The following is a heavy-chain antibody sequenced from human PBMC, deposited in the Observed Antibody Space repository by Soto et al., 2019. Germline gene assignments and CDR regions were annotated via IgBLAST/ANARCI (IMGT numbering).Heavy chain of an antibody. Sequence: GLDLEWLALIYWDDDKRYSPSLKSRLTITKDTSKNQVVLTMTNMDPVDTATYYCAHSSWSFDYWGQGTLVTVSS. CDR2: IYWDDDK. CDR3: AHSSWSFDY. V-gene: IGHV2-5*02. J-gene: IGHJ4*02. D-gene: IGHD3-3*01.